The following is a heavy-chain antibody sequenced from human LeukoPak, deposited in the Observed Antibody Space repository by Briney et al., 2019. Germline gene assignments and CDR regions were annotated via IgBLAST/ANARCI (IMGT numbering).Heavy chain of an antibody. CDR2: MNPNSGNT. CDR1: GYTFTSYD. Sequence: ASVKVSCKASGYTFTSYDINWVRQATGLGLEWMGWMNPNSGNTGYAQKFQGRVTMTRNTSISTAYMELSSLRSEDTAVYYCARGVEMATITVWSYYYYRDVWGKGTTVTVSS. V-gene: IGHV1-8*01. D-gene: IGHD5-24*01. CDR3: ARGVEMATITVWSYYYYRDV. J-gene: IGHJ6*03.